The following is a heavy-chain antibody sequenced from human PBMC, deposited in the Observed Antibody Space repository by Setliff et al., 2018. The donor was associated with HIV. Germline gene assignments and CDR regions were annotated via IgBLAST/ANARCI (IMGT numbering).Heavy chain of an antibody. CDR2: IYYSGTT. CDR1: GDSIRSSRDY. Sequence: KPSETLSLTCSVSGDSIRSSRDYWGWIRQPPGKGLEWIGNIYYSGTTYYSPSLNSRVTISVDRSRNHFSLRLSAVTAADTAVYYCARELDNSDNSDPFDVWGQGTMVTVSS. J-gene: IGHJ3*01. CDR3: ARELDNSDNSDPFDV. V-gene: IGHV4-39*02. D-gene: IGHD4-4*01.